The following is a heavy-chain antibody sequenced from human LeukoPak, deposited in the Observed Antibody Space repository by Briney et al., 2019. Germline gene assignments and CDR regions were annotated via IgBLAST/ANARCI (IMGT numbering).Heavy chain of an antibody. CDR3: ARHNQVTVTTSSYSYPMDV. D-gene: IGHD4-11*01. CDR1: GDSISSYY. J-gene: IGHJ6*02. Sequence: SETLSLTCTVSGDSISSYYWSWIRQPAGKGLEWIGRIYTSGSTNYNPSLKSRVTMSVDTSKNQFSLKLSSVTAADTAVYYCARHNQVTVTTSSYSYPMDVWGQGTTVSVSS. CDR2: IYTSGST. V-gene: IGHV4-4*07.